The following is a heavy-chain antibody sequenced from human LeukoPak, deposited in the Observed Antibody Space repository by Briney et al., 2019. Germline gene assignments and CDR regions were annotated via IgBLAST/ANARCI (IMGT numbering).Heavy chain of an antibody. V-gene: IGHV3-30*18. J-gene: IGHJ4*02. Sequence: PGGSLRLSCAASGFTFSSYGMHWVRQAPGKGLEGVAVISYDGSNKYYADSVKGRFTISRDNSKNTLYLHINSLRAEDTAVYYCAKDSQRYYYDSSGYPIDYWGQGTLVTVSS. CDR3: AKDSQRYYYDSSGYPIDY. CDR1: GFTFSSYG. CDR2: ISYDGSNK. D-gene: IGHD3-22*01.